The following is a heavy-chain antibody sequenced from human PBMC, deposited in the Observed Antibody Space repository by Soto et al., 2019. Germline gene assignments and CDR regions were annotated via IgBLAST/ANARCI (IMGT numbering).Heavy chain of an antibody. CDR2: ISWNSGSI. CDR1: GFTFDDYA. CDR3: AKAGLPEPYYYYMDV. J-gene: IGHJ6*03. Sequence: GGSLRLSCAASGFTFDDYAMHWVRQAPGKGLEWVSGISWNSGSIGYADSVKGRFTISRDNAKNSLYLQMNSLRAEDTALYYCAKAGLPEPYYYYMDVWGKGTTVTVSS. V-gene: IGHV3-9*01. D-gene: IGHD5-18*01.